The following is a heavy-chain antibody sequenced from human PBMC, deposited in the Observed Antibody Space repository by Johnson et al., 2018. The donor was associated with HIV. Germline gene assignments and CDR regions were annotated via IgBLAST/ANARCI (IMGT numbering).Heavy chain of an antibody. V-gene: IGHV3-9*01. CDR1: GFPFDDYA. J-gene: IGHJ3*02. CDR3: AKALLMGWEQTDAFDI. D-gene: IGHD1-26*01. CDR2: ISWNSGSL. Sequence: VQLVESGGGLVQPGRSLRLSCAASGFPFDDYAMHWVRQAPGQGLEWVSGISWNSGSLGYADSVKGRCTISIDNAKNSLYLQMNSLIAEDTALYYCAKALLMGWEQTDAFDIWGQGTMVTVSS.